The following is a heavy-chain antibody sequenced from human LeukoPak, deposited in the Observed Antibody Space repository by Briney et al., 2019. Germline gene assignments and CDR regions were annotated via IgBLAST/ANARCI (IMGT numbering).Heavy chain of an antibody. J-gene: IGHJ6*02. Sequence: ASVKVSCKASGYTFIGYYIHWVRHAPGQRLWWMGWITLNIGGTASAHQFQGKVPMTRETSITTASLGLSRLRSDDTAIYYCARDVAYTSPAPPDLWLTYSYGMAVWGQGTTVTVSS. D-gene: IGHD5-18*01. CDR3: ARDVAYTSPAPPDLWLTYSYGMAV. CDR1: GYTFIGYY. V-gene: IGHV1-2*07. CDR2: ITLNIGGT.